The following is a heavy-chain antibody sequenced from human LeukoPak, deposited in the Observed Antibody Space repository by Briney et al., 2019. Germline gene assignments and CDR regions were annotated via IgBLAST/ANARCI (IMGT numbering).Heavy chain of an antibody. D-gene: IGHD4-17*01. Sequence: PGGSLRLSCAASGFTVITNDMTWVRQAPGKGLEWVSVLYSDGNTKYADSVQGRFTISRDNSKNTLYLEMNSLSPDDTAVYYCARDRGSHFHSGLYGDYKDDYWGQGTLVTVSS. CDR3: ARDRGSHFHSGLYGDYKDDY. CDR2: LYSDGNT. V-gene: IGHV3-53*01. J-gene: IGHJ4*02. CDR1: GFTVITND.